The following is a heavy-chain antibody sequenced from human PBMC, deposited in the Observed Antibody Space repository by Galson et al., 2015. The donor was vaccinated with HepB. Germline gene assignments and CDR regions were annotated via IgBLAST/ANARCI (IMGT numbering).Heavy chain of an antibody. V-gene: IGHV1-3*01. CDR2: INAGTGYT. CDR3: ARASYYYDSSGFYY. D-gene: IGHD3-22*01. CDR1: GYTFALYS. Sequence: SVKVSCKASGYTFALYSIHWVRQAPGQGLEWMGWINAGTGYTVYSEKFQGRVSITTDTSASTAYMDLSSLRSEDTAVYYCARASYYYDSSGFYYWGQGTLVSVSS. J-gene: IGHJ4*02.